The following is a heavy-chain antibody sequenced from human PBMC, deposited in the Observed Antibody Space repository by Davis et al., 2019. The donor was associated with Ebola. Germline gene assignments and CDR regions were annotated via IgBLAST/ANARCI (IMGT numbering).Heavy chain of an antibody. V-gene: IGHV4-59*03. J-gene: IGHJ1*01. CDR1: GASLGSYS. CDR2: LDYSGRP. CDR3: AKSRIGSGFH. Sequence: MPSETLSPTCTASGASLGSYSWSWLRQPPGEGLEWIGYLDYSGRPTYNPALRSRVPISVESSKNQFSLRLTSVTADDTAVYYCAKSRIGSGFHWGQGTLVTVSS. D-gene: IGHD6-19*01.